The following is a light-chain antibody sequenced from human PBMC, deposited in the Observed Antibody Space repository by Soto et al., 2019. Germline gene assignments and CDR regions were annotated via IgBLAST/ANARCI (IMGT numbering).Light chain of an antibody. V-gene: IGKV3-20*01. CDR2: DTS. Sequence: EFVLTQSPGTLSLSPGERATLSCRASQSLTNSFMAWYQQKPGQAPRLLIYDTSSRASGIPDRFSGSGSGTVFTLTISRLETEDFAVFYCQQYGTSEIIFGQGTRLEIK. CDR3: QQYGTSEII. J-gene: IGKJ5*01. CDR1: QSLTNSF.